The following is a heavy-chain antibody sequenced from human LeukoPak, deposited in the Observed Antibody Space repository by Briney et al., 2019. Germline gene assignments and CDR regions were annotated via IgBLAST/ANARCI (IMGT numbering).Heavy chain of an antibody. D-gene: IGHD6-19*01. CDR1: GYSISSGYY. J-gene: IGHJ5*02. Sequence: PSETLSLTCTVSGYSISSGYYWGWIRQPPGKGLEWIGSIYHSGSTYYNPSLKSRVTMSVDTSKNQFSLKLSSVTAADTAVYYCARGLWVAVAGTAWFDPWGQGTLVTVSS. CDR2: IYHSGST. V-gene: IGHV4-38-2*02. CDR3: ARGLWVAVAGTAWFDP.